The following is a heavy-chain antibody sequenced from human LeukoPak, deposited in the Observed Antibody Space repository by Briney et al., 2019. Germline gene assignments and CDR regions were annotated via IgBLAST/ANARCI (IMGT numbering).Heavy chain of an antibody. CDR1: GGSISSSSYY. CDR3: ARGSIVGATPFDY. CDR2: IYYSGST. Sequence: SETLSLTCTVSGGSISSSSYYWGWIRQPPGKGLEWIGGIYYSGSTYYNPSLKSRVTISVDTSKNQFSLKLSSVTAADTAVYYCARGSIVGATPFDYWGQGTLVTVSS. J-gene: IGHJ4*02. D-gene: IGHD1-26*01. V-gene: IGHV4-39*07.